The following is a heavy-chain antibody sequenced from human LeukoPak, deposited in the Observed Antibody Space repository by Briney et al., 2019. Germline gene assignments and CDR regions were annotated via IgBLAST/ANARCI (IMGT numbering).Heavy chain of an antibody. CDR3: ASGVVVVAAAGDDAFDI. CDR1: GYTFTSYY. CDR2: INPNSGGT. Sequence: ASVKVSCKASGYTFTSYYMHWVRQAPGQGLEWMGWINPNSGGTNYAQKFQGRVTMTRDTSTSTAYMELSRLRSDDTAVYYCASGVVVVAAAGDDAFDIWGQGTMVTVSS. J-gene: IGHJ3*02. V-gene: IGHV1-2*02. D-gene: IGHD2-15*01.